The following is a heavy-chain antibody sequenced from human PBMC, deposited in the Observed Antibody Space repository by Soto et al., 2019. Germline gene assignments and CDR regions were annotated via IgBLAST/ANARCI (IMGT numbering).Heavy chain of an antibody. CDR3: SGIAARTYWFDS. V-gene: IGHV3-11*01. CDR1: GFTFSDYY. CDR2: ISSSGSTI. Sequence: GGSLRLSCAASGFTFSDYYMSWIRQAPGKGLEWVSYISSSGSTIYYADSVKGRFTISRDNAKNSLYLQMNSLRAEDTAVYYCSGIAARTYWFDSWGQGTLVTVSS. D-gene: IGHD6-6*01. J-gene: IGHJ5*01.